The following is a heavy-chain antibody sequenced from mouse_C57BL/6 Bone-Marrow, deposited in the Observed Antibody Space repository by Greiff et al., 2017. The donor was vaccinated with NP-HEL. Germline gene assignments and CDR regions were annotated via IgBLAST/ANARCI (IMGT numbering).Heavy chain of an antibody. V-gene: IGHV1-69*01. D-gene: IGHD1-1*01. CDR1: GYTFTSYW. Sequence: QVQLQQPGAELVMPGASVKLSCTASGYTFTSYWMHWVKQRPGQGLEWIGEIDPSDSYTNYNQKLKGKSTLTVDKSSSTACMQLSSLTSQDSAVYYCARFTTEVALYAMDYWGQGTSVTVSS. CDR3: ARFTTEVALYAMDY. J-gene: IGHJ4*01. CDR2: IDPSDSYT.